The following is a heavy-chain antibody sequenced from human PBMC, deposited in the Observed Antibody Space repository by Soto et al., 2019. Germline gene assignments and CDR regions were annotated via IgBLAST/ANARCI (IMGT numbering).Heavy chain of an antibody. Sequence: ASVKVSCKASGYTFTGYYMHWVRQAPGQGLEWMGWINPNSGGTNYAQKFQGWVTMTRDTSISTAYMELSSLRAEDTAVYYCASGFSSGSYSTARLYYYYGMDVWGQGTTVTVSS. D-gene: IGHD3-10*01. CDR1: GYTFTGYY. J-gene: IGHJ6*02. CDR3: ASGFSSGSYSTARLYYYYGMDV. CDR2: INPNSGGT. V-gene: IGHV1-2*04.